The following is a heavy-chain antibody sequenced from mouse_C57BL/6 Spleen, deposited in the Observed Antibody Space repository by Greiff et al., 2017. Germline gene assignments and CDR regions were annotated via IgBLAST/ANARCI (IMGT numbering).Heavy chain of an antibody. J-gene: IGHJ3*01. CDR1: GYSITSGYY. V-gene: IGHV3-6*01. CDR2: ISYDGSN. Sequence: EVQLQQSGPGLVKPSQSLSLTCSVTGYSITSGYYWNWIRQFPGNKLEWMGYISYDGSNNYNPSLKNRISITLYTSKNQFFLKLNSVTTEDTATYYCARWGYDYPWFAYWGQGTLVTVSA. D-gene: IGHD2-4*01. CDR3: ARWGYDYPWFAY.